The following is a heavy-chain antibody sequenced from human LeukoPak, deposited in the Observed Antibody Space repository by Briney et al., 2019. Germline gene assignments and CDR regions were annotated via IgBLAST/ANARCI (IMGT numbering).Heavy chain of an antibody. CDR3: ATESKQLVRVKDAFDI. Sequence: ASVKVSCKVSGYTLTELSMHWVRQAPGKRLEWMGGFDPEDGETIYAQKFQGRVTMTEDTSTDTAYMELSGLRSEDTAVYYCATESKQLVRVKDAFDIWGQGTMVTVSS. V-gene: IGHV1-24*01. CDR1: GYTLTELS. CDR2: FDPEDGET. J-gene: IGHJ3*02. D-gene: IGHD6-13*01.